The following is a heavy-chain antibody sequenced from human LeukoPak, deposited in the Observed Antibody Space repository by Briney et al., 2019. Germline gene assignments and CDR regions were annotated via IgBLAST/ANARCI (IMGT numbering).Heavy chain of an antibody. CDR3: TTDPRDWYFDH. V-gene: IGHV3-15*01. D-gene: IGHD2-21*01. CDR1: GFTFSNAG. CDR2: IKSKTDGGTT. Sequence: GGSLRLSCAASGFTFSNAGMRWVRQAPGKGLEWVGRIKSKTDGGTTDYAAPVKGRFTISRDDSKNTLCVQMNSLKTEHTAVYYWTTDPRDWYFDHWGQGTLVSVSS. J-gene: IGHJ4*02.